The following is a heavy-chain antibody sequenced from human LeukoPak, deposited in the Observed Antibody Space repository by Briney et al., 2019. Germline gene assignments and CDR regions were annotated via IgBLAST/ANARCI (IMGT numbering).Heavy chain of an antibody. J-gene: IGHJ5*02. D-gene: IGHD2-21*02. Sequence: ASVTVSCKASGYTFTGYYMHWVRQAPGQGLEWMGWINPNSGGTNYAQKFQGRVTMTRDTSISTAYMELSRLRSDDTAVYYCARGVPAALAPLPNNWFDPWGQGTLVTVSS. CDR3: ARGVPAALAPLPNNWFDP. CDR1: GYTFTGYY. CDR2: INPNSGGT. V-gene: IGHV1-2*02.